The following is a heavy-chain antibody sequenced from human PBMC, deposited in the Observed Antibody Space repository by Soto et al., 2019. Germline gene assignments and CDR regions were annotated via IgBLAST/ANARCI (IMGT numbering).Heavy chain of an antibody. Sequence: PSETLPLTCAVYGGSFSGYYWSWIRQPPGKGLEWIGEINHSGSTNYNPSLKSRVTISVDTSKNQFSLKLSSVTAADTAVYYCARGYGYYSAHYFDYWGQGTLVTVSS. CDR2: INHSGST. D-gene: IGHD5-18*01. CDR1: GGSFSGYY. J-gene: IGHJ4*02. V-gene: IGHV4-34*01. CDR3: ARGYGYYSAHYFDY.